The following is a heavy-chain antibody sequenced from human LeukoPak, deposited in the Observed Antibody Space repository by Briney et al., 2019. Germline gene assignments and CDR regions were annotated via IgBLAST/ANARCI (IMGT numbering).Heavy chain of an antibody. Sequence: GGSLRLSCAASGFTFSSYAMHWVRQAPGKGLEWVAVISYDGSNKYYADSVKGRFTISRDNSKNTLYLQMNSLRAEDTAVYYCAKRDGYKAGDYYYYGMDVWGQGTTVTVSS. CDR1: GFTFSSYA. D-gene: IGHD5-24*01. CDR2: ISYDGSNK. V-gene: IGHV3-30-3*01. CDR3: AKRDGYKAGDYYYYGMDV. J-gene: IGHJ6*02.